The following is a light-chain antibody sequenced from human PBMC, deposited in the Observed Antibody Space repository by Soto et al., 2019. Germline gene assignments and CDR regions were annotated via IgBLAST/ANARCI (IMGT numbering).Light chain of an antibody. J-gene: IGKJ2*01. CDR3: QQYGSSYT. Sequence: EIVLTQSPGTLSLSPGERATLSCRASQTVSSSLAWYQQKRGQAPRLLIYGASSRATDIPDRFSGSGSGTDFTLTISRLEPEDVAGYYCQQYGSSYTFGQGTKLEVK. CDR2: GAS. CDR1: QTVSSS. V-gene: IGKV3-20*01.